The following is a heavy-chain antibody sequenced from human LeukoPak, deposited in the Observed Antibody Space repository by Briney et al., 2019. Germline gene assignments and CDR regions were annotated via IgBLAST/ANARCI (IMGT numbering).Heavy chain of an antibody. CDR1: GFTFSNYA. D-gene: IGHD1-14*01. CDR3: ARNVTTFYYMDV. J-gene: IGHJ6*03. Sequence: PGGSLRLSCAASGFTFSNYAMTWVRQAPGKGLEWVSAISSHGDGTSYADSVKGRFTISRDNSKNTLYLQLNSLRADDTAVYFCARNVTTFYYMDVWGKGTTVTVSS. V-gene: IGHV3-23*01. CDR2: ISSHGDGT.